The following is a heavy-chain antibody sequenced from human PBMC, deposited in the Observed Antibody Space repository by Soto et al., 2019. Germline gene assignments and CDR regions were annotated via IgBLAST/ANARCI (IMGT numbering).Heavy chain of an antibody. CDR1: GFTFSSYA. Sequence: QPGGSLRLSCSASGFTFSSYAMHWVRQAPGKGLEYVSAISSNGGSTYYADSVKGRFTISRDNSKNTLYLQMSSLRAEDTAVYYCVKNHDYGDYYYGMDVWGQGTTVTVSS. CDR3: VKNHDYGDYYYGMDV. CDR2: ISSNGGST. J-gene: IGHJ6*02. V-gene: IGHV3-64D*06. D-gene: IGHD4-17*01.